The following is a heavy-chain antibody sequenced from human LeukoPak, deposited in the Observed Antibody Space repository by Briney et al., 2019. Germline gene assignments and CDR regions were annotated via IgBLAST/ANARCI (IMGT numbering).Heavy chain of an antibody. CDR2: ISGSGGST. CDR3: AKDFNAGIAVAGAYFDY. D-gene: IGHD6-19*01. Sequence: GGSLRLSCAASGFTLSSYAMSWVRQAPGKGLEWVSAISGSGGSTYYADSVKGRFTISRDNSKNTLYLQMNSLRAEDTAVYYCAKDFNAGIAVAGAYFDYWGQGTLVTVSS. V-gene: IGHV3-23*01. J-gene: IGHJ4*02. CDR1: GFTLSSYA.